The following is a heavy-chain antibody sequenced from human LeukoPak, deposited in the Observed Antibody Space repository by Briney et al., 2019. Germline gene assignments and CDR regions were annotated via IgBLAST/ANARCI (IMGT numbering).Heavy chain of an antibody. V-gene: IGHV1-2*02. CDR3: ARIRGGNNYHFDY. J-gene: IGHJ4*02. Sequence: ASVKVSCKASGYTFTDYYMHWVRQAPGQGLEWMGWINPNSGATNYAQKFQGRVTMTKDTSISTGYMELSRLRSDDTAVYYCARIRGGNNYHFDYWGQGTLVTVSS. CDR2: INPNSGAT. CDR1: GYTFTDYY. D-gene: IGHD1-26*01.